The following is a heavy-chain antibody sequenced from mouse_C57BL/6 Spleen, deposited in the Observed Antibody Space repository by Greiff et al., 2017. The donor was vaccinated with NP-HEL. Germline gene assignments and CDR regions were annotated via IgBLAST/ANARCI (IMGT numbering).Heavy chain of an antibody. CDR2: INPGSGGT. D-gene: IGHD2-4*01. Sequence: QVQLKESGAELVRPGTSVKVSCKASGYAFTNYLIEWVKQRPGQGLEWIGVINPGSGGTNYNEKFKGKATLTADKSSSTAYMQLSSLTSEDSAVYFCARDGYDYEDYFDYWGQGTTLTVSS. CDR1: GYAFTNYL. J-gene: IGHJ2*01. CDR3: ARDGYDYEDYFDY. V-gene: IGHV1-54*01.